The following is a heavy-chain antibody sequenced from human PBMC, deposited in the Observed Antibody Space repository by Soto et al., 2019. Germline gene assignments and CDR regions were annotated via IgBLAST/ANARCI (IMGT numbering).Heavy chain of an antibody. J-gene: IGHJ4*02. CDR3: ARSYGGTLDY. CDR1: GGSISSYY. Sequence: SETLSLTCTVSGGSISSYYWSWIRQPPGKGLEWIGYIYYSGSTNYNPSLKSRVTISVDTSKNQFSLKLSSVTAADTAVYYCARSYGGTLDYWGQGTLVSVSS. CDR2: IYYSGST. D-gene: IGHD4-17*01. V-gene: IGHV4-59*08.